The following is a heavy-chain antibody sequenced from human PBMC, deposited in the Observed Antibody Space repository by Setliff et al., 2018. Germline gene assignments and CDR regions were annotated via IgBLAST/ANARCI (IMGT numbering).Heavy chain of an antibody. D-gene: IGHD5-18*01. V-gene: IGHV5-51*01. CDR1: GYRFTSQL. Sequence: GESLKISCKASGYRFTSQLIAWVRQTPGRGLEWMGIIYPADSDTTYSPSFQGQVTISVDKSLSTAYLQWSSLKASDSGKFYCARRGYGGYIYGSFDSWGQGTLVTVSS. J-gene: IGHJ5*01. CDR2: IYPADSDT. CDR3: ARRGYGGYIYGSFDS.